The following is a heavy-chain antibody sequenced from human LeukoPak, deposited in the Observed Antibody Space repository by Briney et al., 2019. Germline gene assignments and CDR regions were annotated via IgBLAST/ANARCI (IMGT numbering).Heavy chain of an antibody. CDR2: IIPILGIA. Sequence: SVKVSCKASGGTFSSYAISWVRQAPGQGLEWMGRIIPILGIANYAQKFQGRVTITADKSTSTAYMELSSLRSEDTAVYYCANSMVRGNGIFYWGQGTLVTVSS. J-gene: IGHJ4*02. CDR1: GGTFSSYA. V-gene: IGHV1-69*04. CDR3: ANSMVRGNGIFY. D-gene: IGHD3-10*01.